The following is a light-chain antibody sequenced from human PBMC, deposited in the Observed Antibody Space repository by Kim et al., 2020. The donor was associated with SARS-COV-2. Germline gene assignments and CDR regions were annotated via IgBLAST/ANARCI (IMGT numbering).Light chain of an antibody. Sequence: ALRQAVRITCPGNRQRKYYPKWYQQKPEQARIRVIYDRNNRPSGIPDRFSGSTSGNTASLTITGAQAEDEADYYCDSRESSGNRLVFGGGTQLTVL. J-gene: IGLJ2*01. CDR3: DSRESSGNRLV. CDR1: RQRKYY. V-gene: IGLV3-19*01. CDR2: DRN.